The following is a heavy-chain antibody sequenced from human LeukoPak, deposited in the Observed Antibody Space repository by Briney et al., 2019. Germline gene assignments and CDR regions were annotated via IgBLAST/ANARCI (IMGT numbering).Heavy chain of an antibody. D-gene: IGHD5-18*01. CDR3: AREQNRYNFDY. CDR2: ISSSSSYI. J-gene: IGHJ4*02. V-gene: IGHV3-21*01. CDR1: GFTFSSYG. Sequence: GGSLRLSCAASGFTFSSYGMSWVRQAPGKGLEWVSSISSSSSYIYYADSVKGRFTISRDNAKNSLYLQMNSLRAEDTAVYYCAREQNRYNFDYWGQGTLVTVSS.